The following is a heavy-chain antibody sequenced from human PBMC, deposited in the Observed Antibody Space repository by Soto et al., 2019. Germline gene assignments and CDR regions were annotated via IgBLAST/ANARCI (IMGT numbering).Heavy chain of an antibody. CDR1: GFSLSNARMG. D-gene: IGHD3-9*01. CDR2: IFSNDEK. J-gene: IGHJ5*02. V-gene: IGHV2-26*01. CDR3: ARIYKNYDILTGYQPNWFDP. Sequence: QVTLKESGPVLVKPTETLTLTCTVPGFSLSNARMGVSWIRQPPGKALEWLAHIFSNDEKSYSTSLKSRLTISKDTSTSQVVLTMTNMDPVDTATYYCARIYKNYDILTGYQPNWFDPWGQGTLVTVSS.